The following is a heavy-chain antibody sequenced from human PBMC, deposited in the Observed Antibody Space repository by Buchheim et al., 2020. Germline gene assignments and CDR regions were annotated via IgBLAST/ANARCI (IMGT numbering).Heavy chain of an antibody. D-gene: IGHD3-16*02. Sequence: QVQLQQWGAGLLKPSETLSLTCAVYGGSFSGYYWSWIRQPPGKGLEWIGEINHSGSTNYNPSLKSRVTISVDTSKNQFSLELSSVTAADTAVYYCARGGPYIWGSYRYNNWFDPWGQGTL. J-gene: IGHJ5*02. CDR2: INHSGST. CDR3: ARGGPYIWGSYRYNNWFDP. V-gene: IGHV4-34*01. CDR1: GGSFSGYY.